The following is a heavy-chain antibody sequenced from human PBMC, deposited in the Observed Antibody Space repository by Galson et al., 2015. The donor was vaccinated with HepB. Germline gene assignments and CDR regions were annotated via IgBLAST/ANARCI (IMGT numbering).Heavy chain of an antibody. J-gene: IGHJ4*02. CDR1: GFTFSSYA. CDR3: ARDRELGDDILTGYYSFDY. D-gene: IGHD3-9*01. Sequence: SLRLSCAASGFTFSSYAMHWVRQAPGKGLEWVAVISYDGSNKYYADSVKGRFTISRDNSKNTLYLQMNSLRAEDTAVYYCARDRELGDDILTGYYSFDYWGQGTLVTVSS. CDR2: ISYDGSNK. V-gene: IGHV3-30-3*01.